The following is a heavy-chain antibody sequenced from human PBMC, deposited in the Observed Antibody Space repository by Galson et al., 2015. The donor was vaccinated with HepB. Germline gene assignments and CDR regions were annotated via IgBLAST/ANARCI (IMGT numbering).Heavy chain of an antibody. J-gene: IGHJ6*02. CDR1: GFTFSSYS. CDR3: ARRVWGSYRYGYYGMDV. Sequence: SLRLSCAASGFTFSSYSMNWVRQAPGKGLEWVSSISSSSSYIYYADSVKGRFTISRDNAKNSLYLQMNSLRAEDTAVYYCARRVWGSYRYGYYGMDVWGQGTTVTVSS. V-gene: IGHV3-21*01. D-gene: IGHD3-16*02. CDR2: ISSSSSYI.